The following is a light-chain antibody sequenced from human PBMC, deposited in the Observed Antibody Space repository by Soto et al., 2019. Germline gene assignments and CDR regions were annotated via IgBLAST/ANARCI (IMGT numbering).Light chain of an antibody. CDR2: KAS. J-gene: IGKJ1*01. CDR3: QQYNNYWT. V-gene: IGKV1-5*03. Sequence: DIQMTQSPSTLSASVGDRVTITCRASQSISSWLAWYQQKPGKAPKLLIYKASSLESGVPSRFSGSGSGTEFTLTITSLQPDDFATYYCQQYNNYWTFGQGTKVKSN. CDR1: QSISSW.